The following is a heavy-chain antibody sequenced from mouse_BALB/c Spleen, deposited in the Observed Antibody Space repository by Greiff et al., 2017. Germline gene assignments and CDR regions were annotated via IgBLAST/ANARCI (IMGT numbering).Heavy chain of an antibody. Sequence: QVQLQQSGAELMKPGASVKISCTATGYTFSSYWIAWVKQRPGHGLEWIGEILPGSGSTNYNEKFKGKATFTADTSSNTAYMQLSSLTSEDSAVYYCARGNYYSSSYGRFDYWGQGTTLTVSS. CDR2: ILPGSGST. CDR3: ARGNYYSSSYGRFDY. V-gene: IGHV1-9*01. D-gene: IGHD1-1*01. J-gene: IGHJ2*01. CDR1: GYTFSSYW.